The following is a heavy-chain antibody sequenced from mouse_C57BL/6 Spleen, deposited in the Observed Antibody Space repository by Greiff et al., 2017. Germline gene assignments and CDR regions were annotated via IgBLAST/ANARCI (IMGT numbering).Heavy chain of an antibody. V-gene: IGHV1-59*01. D-gene: IGHD2-3*01. J-gene: IGHJ2*01. CDR3: ARRGLLYFDY. CDR1: GYTFTSYW. Sequence: QVQLQQPGAELVRPGTSVKLSCKASGYTFTSYWMHWVKQRPGQGLEWIGVIDPSDSYTNYNQKFKDKATLTVDKSSSTAYMQLSSLTSEDSAVYYCARRGLLYFDYWGQGTTLTVSS. CDR2: IDPSDSYT.